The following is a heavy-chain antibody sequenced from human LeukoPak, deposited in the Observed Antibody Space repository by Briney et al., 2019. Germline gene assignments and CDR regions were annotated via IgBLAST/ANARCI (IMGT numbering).Heavy chain of an antibody. Sequence: GGSLRLSCAASGFTFSSYDMHWVRQAPGKGLEWVAVIRYDGSTKYSADSVKGRFTISRDNSKNALFLQMNSLRAEDTVVYCCARDFVAYDSSGYPPFVDYWGQGTLVTVSS. CDR2: IRYDGSTK. D-gene: IGHD3-22*01. CDR1: GFTFSSYD. V-gene: IGHV3-33*01. J-gene: IGHJ4*02. CDR3: ARDFVAYDSSGYPPFVDY.